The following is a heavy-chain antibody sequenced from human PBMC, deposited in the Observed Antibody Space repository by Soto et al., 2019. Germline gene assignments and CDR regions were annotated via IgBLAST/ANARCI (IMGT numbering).Heavy chain of an antibody. J-gene: IGHJ4*02. Sequence: AGGSLRLSCAASGFTFSSYAMSWVRQAPGKGLEWVSAISGSGGSTYYADSVKGRFTISRDNSKNTLYLQMNSLRAEDTAVYYCAKDQSLYDYIWGSYRSKHFDYWGQGTLVTVSS. D-gene: IGHD3-16*02. CDR2: ISGSGGST. CDR1: GFTFSSYA. V-gene: IGHV3-23*01. CDR3: AKDQSLYDYIWGSYRSKHFDY.